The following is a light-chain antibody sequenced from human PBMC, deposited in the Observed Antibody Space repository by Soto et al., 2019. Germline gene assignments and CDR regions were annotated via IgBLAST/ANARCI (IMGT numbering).Light chain of an antibody. CDR1: SSNIGAGYD. CDR2: GND. CDR3: QSYGSSPSANFV. J-gene: IGLJ1*01. V-gene: IGLV1-40*01. Sequence: QSVLTQPPSVSVAPGQRVTISCTGSSSNIGAGYDVHWYQQLPGKAPKLLIYGNDNRPSGVPERFSGSKSGTSASLAITGLRADDEADYYCQSYGSSPSANFVFGTGTKVTVL.